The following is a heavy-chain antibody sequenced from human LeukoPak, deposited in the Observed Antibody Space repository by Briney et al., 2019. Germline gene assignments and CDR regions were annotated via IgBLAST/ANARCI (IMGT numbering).Heavy chain of an antibody. CDR3: ARATSNWNYVHYFDY. Sequence: EGSLRLSCAASGFTFSNYNMNWVRQTPGKGLEWVSSITRDSIYTFYADSVRGRFTISRDNAKNSLSLQMNSLRAGDTAVYYCARATSNWNYVHYFDYWGQGTLVTVSS. V-gene: IGHV3-21*01. D-gene: IGHD1-7*01. CDR1: GFTFSNYN. CDR2: ITRDSIYT. J-gene: IGHJ4*02.